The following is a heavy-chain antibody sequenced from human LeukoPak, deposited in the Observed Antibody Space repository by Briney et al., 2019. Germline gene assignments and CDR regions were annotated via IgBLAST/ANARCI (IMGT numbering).Heavy chain of an antibody. Sequence: ASVKVSCKASGYRFTGYYMHWVRQAPGQGLEWMGWINPNSGGPNYAQKFQDRVTMTRDTSINTAYMELSRLRSDDTAVYYCAREMATAHTTPDYWGQGTLVTVSS. D-gene: IGHD5-24*01. CDR2: INPNSGGP. CDR3: AREMATAHTTPDY. CDR1: GYRFTGYY. V-gene: IGHV1-2*02. J-gene: IGHJ4*02.